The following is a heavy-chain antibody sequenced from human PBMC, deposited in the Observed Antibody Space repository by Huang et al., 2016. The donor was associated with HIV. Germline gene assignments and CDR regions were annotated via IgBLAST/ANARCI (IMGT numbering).Heavy chain of an antibody. Sequence: QVQLVESGGGVVQPGRSLRHSCAAFGFTFSSYGVHWVRQAPGKGVEWGAVIWYDGSNKYYADSVKGRFTISRDNSKNTLYLQMNSLKTEDTAVYYCALKGDSSGWEYFRHWGQGTLVTVSS. J-gene: IGHJ1*01. CDR1: GFTFSSYG. V-gene: IGHV3-33*08. CDR2: IWYDGSNK. D-gene: IGHD6-19*01. CDR3: ALKGDSSGWEYFRH.